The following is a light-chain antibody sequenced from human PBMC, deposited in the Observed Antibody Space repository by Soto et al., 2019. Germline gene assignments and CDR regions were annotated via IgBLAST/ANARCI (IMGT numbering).Light chain of an antibody. CDR2: ETS. CDR3: QQYGSYPLT. Sequence: EVVLTQSPGALSLSPGERATLSCRASHSVDSSYFAWYQQRPDQAPRLLIYETSSRATGIPDRFSGSGSGTDFTLTVSRLEPEDFAVYFCQQYGSYPLTFGGGTKVEIK. J-gene: IGKJ4*01. CDR1: HSVDSSY. V-gene: IGKV3-20*01.